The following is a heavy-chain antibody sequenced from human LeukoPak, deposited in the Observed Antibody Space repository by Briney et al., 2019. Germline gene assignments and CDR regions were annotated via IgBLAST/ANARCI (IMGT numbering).Heavy chain of an antibody. CDR1: GYTFTGYY. Sequence: ASVKVSCKASGYTFTGYYMHWVRQAPGQGLEWVGWINPNSGGTNYAQKFQGRVTMTRDTSISTAYMELSRLRSDDTAVYYCARAPSDFYSGSFDYWGQGTLVTVSS. V-gene: IGHV1-2*02. CDR3: ARAPSDFYSGSFDY. CDR2: INPNSGGT. D-gene: IGHD1-26*01. J-gene: IGHJ4*02.